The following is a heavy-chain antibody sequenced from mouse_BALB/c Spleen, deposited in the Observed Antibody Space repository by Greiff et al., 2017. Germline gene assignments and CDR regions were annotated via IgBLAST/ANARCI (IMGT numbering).Heavy chain of an antibody. CDR1: GFTFNDYY. D-gene: IGHD1-1*01. CDR2: IDPENGNT. Sequence: VQLQQSGAELVRPGALVKLSCKASGFTFNDYYMHWVKQRPEQGLEWIGWIDPENGNTIYDPKFQGKASITADTSSNTAYLQLSSLTSEDTAVYYGARYYGSSPPSYWYFDVWGAGTTVTVSA. CDR3: ARYYGSSPPSYWYFDV. V-gene: IGHV14-1*02. J-gene: IGHJ1*01.